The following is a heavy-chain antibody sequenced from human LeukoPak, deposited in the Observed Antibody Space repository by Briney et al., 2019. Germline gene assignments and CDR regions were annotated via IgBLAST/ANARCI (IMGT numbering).Heavy chain of an antibody. CDR2: IYYSGST. D-gene: IGHD2-2*01. V-gene: IGHV4-59*08. Sequence: SETLSLTCTVSGVSISSYYWSLIRQPPGKGLEGIGYIYYSGSTNYNPSLKSRVTISVDTSKNQFSLKLSSVPAADTAVYYCARHGSQLISFAVSEGDWYFDLWGRGTLVTVSS. CDR3: ARHGSQLISFAVSEGDWYFDL. J-gene: IGHJ2*01. CDR1: GVSISSYY.